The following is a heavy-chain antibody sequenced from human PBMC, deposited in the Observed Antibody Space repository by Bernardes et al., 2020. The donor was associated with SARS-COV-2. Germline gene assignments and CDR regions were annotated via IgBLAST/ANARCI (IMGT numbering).Heavy chain of an antibody. Sequence: SETLSLTCTVSGGSISSSSYYWGWIRQPPGKGLEWIGSIYYSGSTYYNPSLKSRVTISVDTSKNQFSLKLSSVTAADTAVYYCAREITMIVVVTYTRWFDPWGQGTLVTVSS. D-gene: IGHD3-22*01. V-gene: IGHV4-39*02. CDR1: GGSISSSSYY. J-gene: IGHJ5*02. CDR3: AREITMIVVVTYTRWFDP. CDR2: IYYSGST.